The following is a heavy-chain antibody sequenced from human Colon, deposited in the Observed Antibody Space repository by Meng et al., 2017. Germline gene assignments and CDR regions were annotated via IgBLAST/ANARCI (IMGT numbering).Heavy chain of an antibody. D-gene: IGHD6-19*01. CDR2: ISYSGNS. CDR3: ATGPGYSSGLDS. V-gene: IGHV4-61*01. J-gene: IGHJ4*02. CDR1: GGSLSSGNDY. Sequence: QVQRQESGPGLVRPSGTLSLTCTVSGGSLSSGNDYWSWIRQAPGKGLEWIGYISYSGNSLYNPSLKSRVDISTDTSRRQCSLKFNSVTAADTAIYYCATGPGYSSGLDSWGRGALVTVSS.